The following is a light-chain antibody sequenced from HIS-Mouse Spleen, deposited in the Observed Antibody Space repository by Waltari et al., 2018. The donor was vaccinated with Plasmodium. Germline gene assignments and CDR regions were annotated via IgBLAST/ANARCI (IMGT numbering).Light chain of an antibody. CDR1: QRVSSN. CDR2: GAS. J-gene: IGKJ3*01. Sequence: EIVMTQSPATLSVSPWEHATLSCRASQRVSSNLAWYQQKPGQAPRLLIYGASTRATGIPARFSGSGSGTEFTLTISSLQSEDFAVYYCQQYNNWSFTFGPGTKVDIK. CDR3: QQYNNWSFT. V-gene: IGKV3-15*01.